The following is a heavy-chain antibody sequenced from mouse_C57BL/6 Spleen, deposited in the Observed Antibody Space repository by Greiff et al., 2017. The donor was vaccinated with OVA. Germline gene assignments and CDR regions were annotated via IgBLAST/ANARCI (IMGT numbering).Heavy chain of an antibody. CDR3: ARSDYSNPYYFDY. CDR2: IYPSDSAT. D-gene: IGHD2-5*01. CDR1: GYTFTSYW. V-gene: IGHV1-61*01. Sequence: VKLQQPGAELVRPGSSVKLSCKASGYTFTSYWMDWVKQRPGQGLEWIGNIYPSDSATHYNQKFKDKATLTVDKSSSTAYMQLSSLTSEDSAVYYCARSDYSNPYYFDYWGQGTTLTVSS. J-gene: IGHJ2*01.